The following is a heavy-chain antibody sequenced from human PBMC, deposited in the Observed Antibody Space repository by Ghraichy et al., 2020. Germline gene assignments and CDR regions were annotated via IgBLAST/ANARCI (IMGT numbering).Heavy chain of an antibody. CDR2: IYSSGST. D-gene: IGHD3-22*01. V-gene: IGHV3-66*01. CDR3: ARGRDSSSYSPVDY. J-gene: IGHJ4*02. Sequence: GGVLRLSCAASGFSVSGNYVSWVRQAPGKGLEWVSVIYSSGSTYYADSVKGRFSISRDNSKNTVYLQMNSLGAEDTAVYYCARGRDSSSYSPVDYWGQGTLVTVSS. CDR1: GFSVSGNY.